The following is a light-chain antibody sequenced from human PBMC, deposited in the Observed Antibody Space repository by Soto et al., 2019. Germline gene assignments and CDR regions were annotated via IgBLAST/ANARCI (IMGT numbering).Light chain of an antibody. Sequence: EIVLTQSPGTLSLSPGEGATLSCRASRGLSDTNLAWYQQKPGQAPSLLLYDSSRRAPGVPHRFSGSGSGTDFTLTISSVEPDDFAVYYCQQYGSSPQDFGGGTKVEIK. CDR1: RGLSDTN. J-gene: IGKJ4*01. CDR2: DSS. V-gene: IGKV3-20*01. CDR3: QQYGSSPQD.